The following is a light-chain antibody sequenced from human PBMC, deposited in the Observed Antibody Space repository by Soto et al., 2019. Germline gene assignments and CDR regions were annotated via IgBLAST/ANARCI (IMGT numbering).Light chain of an antibody. CDR2: GAS. Sequence: EIVMTLSPATLSVSPGERATLSCRASQSVSSNLAWYQQKPGQAPRLLIYGASTRATGIPARCRGSGSGPEFTLPISSLQSEDFAVYYCQQYNTWPRTFGQGTKV. CDR3: QQYNTWPRT. CDR1: QSVSSN. V-gene: IGKV3-15*01. J-gene: IGKJ1*01.